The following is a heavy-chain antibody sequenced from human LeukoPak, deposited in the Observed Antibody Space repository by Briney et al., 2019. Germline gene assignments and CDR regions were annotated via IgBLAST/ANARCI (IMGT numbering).Heavy chain of an antibody. V-gene: IGHV3-13*01. J-gene: IGHJ2*01. CDR3: VRGALPGDNWYFDL. CDR2: FGSAGDT. CDR1: GFTLGSHD. Sequence: PGGSLRLSCTASGFTLGSHDMHWVRQAPGKGLEWVSAFGSAGDTYYPGAVRGRFTISRDYAKNSLYLQMNSLRTGDTAVYFCVRGALPGDNWYFDLWGRGTLVAVAS.